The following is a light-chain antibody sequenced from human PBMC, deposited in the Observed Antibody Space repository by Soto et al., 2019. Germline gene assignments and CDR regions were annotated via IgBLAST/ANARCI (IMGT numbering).Light chain of an antibody. CDR2: DVS. V-gene: IGLV2-14*01. CDR3: SSYTSSSTFV. J-gene: IGLJ1*01. Sequence: QSALTQPASVSGSAGQSITISCTGTSSDVGGYNYVSWYQQDPGKAPKLMIDDVSNRPSGVSNRFSGSKSGNTASLTISGLQAEDEADYYCSSYTSSSTFVFGTGTKVTVL. CDR1: SSDVGGYNY.